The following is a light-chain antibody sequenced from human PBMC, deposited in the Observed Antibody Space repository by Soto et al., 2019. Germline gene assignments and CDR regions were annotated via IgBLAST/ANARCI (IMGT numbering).Light chain of an antibody. CDR1: SSDIGDYNH. Sequence: QSALTQPASVSGSPGQSITIPCTGTSSDIGDYNHVSWYQQYPGKVPKLVIYDVSHRPSGVSSRFSGSKSGNTASLTISGLQADDEADYYCSSSTTTTSLVVFGGGTKVTVL. J-gene: IGLJ3*02. CDR3: SSSTTTTSLVV. CDR2: DVS. V-gene: IGLV2-14*01.